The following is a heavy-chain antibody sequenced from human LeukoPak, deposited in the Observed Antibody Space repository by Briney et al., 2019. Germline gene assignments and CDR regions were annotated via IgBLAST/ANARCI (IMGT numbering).Heavy chain of an antibody. J-gene: IGHJ4*02. Sequence: GRSLRLSCAASGFTFSSYAMHWVRQAPGKGLEWVAVISYDGSNKYYADSVKGRFTISRDNSKNTLYLQMSNLRAEDTAVYYCARGHTSAWDHTFDYWGQGTLVTVSS. D-gene: IGHD6-19*01. CDR1: GFTFSSYA. CDR3: ARGHTSAWDHTFDY. V-gene: IGHV3-30-3*01. CDR2: ISYDGSNK.